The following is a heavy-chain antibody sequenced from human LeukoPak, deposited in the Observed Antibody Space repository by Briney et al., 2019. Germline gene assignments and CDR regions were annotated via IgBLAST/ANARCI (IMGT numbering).Heavy chain of an antibody. D-gene: IGHD5-18*01. J-gene: IGHJ4*02. CDR3: ANPLGVDTAMPYLSYHPYFDY. Sequence: GGSLRLSCAASGFTFSSYAMSWVRQAPGKGLEWVSAISGSGGSTYYADSVKGRFTISRDNSKNTLYLQMNSLRAEDTAVYYCANPLGVDTAMPYLSYHPYFDYWGQGTLVTVSS. CDR1: GFTFSSYA. V-gene: IGHV3-23*01. CDR2: ISGSGGST.